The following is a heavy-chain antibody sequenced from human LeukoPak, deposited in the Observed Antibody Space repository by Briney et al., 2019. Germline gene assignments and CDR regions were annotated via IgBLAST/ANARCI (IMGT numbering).Heavy chain of an antibody. CDR3: ASGPRYSYGKDYYYGMDV. J-gene: IGHJ6*02. Sequence: SQTLSLTCAISGDSVSSNSAAWNWIRQSPSRGLEWLGRTYYRSKWYNDYAVSVKSRITINPDTSKNQFSLQLNSVTPEDTAVYYCASGPRYSYGKDYYYGMDVWGQGTTVTVSS. V-gene: IGHV6-1*01. D-gene: IGHD5-18*01. CDR1: GDSVSSNSAA. CDR2: TYYRSKWYN.